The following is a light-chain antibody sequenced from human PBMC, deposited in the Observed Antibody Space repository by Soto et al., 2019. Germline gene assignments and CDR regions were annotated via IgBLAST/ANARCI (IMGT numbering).Light chain of an antibody. Sequence: QSVLTQPASVSGSPGQSITISCTGTSSDVGTYNYVSWYQQHPGKAPKLMIYDVTNRPSGVSYRFSGSKSGNTASLTISGLQAEDEADYYCSSYTSGSTLVVFGGGTKLTVL. CDR2: DVT. V-gene: IGLV2-14*03. J-gene: IGLJ2*01. CDR1: SSDVGTYNY. CDR3: SSYTSGSTLVV.